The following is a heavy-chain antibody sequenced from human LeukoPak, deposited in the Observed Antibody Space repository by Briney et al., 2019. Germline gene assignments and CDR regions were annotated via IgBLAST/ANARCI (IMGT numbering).Heavy chain of an antibody. J-gene: IGHJ4*02. D-gene: IGHD6-19*01. Sequence: PSETLSLTWTVSGGSIGSYYWSWIRQPPGKGLEWIGYIYYSGSTNYNPSLKSRVTISVDTSKNQFSLKLSSVTAADTAVYYCARVYSSGPIDYWGQGTLVTVSS. CDR2: IYYSGST. CDR1: GGSIGSYY. V-gene: IGHV4-59*01. CDR3: ARVYSSGPIDY.